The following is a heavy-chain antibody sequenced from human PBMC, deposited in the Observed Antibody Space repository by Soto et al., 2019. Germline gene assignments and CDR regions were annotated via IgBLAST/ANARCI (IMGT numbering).Heavy chain of an antibody. V-gene: IGHV3-53*01. CDR2: IYSGGST. J-gene: IGHJ6*02. CDR1: GVTVSSNY. Sequence: GVSLRLSCAASGVTVSSNYLSWVRPAPGKGLEWVSGIYSGGSTYYADSVKGRFTISRDNSKNTLYLQMNSPRAEDTAVYYCASEYYYYGTDVWGQGTTVTVSS. CDR3: ASEYYYYGTDV.